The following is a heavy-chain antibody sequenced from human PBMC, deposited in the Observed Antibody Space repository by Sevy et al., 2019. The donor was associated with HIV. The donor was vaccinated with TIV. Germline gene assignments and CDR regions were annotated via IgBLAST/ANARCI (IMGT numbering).Heavy chain of an antibody. J-gene: IGHJ4*02. D-gene: IGHD4-17*01. CDR2: INSKSGAT. CDR1: GHTSSDYY. Sequence: ASVKVSCKASGHTSSDYYIQWVRQAPGQGLEWLGWINSKSGATSYPQKFQGRVTMTSDTSISTAYMELSRLRSDDTAVYYFATEYGDDYWGQGTLVTVSS. V-gene: IGHV1-2*02. CDR3: ATEYGDDY.